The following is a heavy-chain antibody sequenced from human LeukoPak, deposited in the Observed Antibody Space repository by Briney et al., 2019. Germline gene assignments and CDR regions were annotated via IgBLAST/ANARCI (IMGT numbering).Heavy chain of an antibody. Sequence: SETLSLTCTVSGGSISNNNYYWSWIRQPPGKGLEWIGSIYYSGSTYYNPSLKSRVTISVDTSKNQFSLKLSSVTAADTAVYYCARAPGVRGDIYFDYWGQGTLVTVSS. CDR2: IYYSGST. D-gene: IGHD3-10*01. CDR3: ARAPGVRGDIYFDY. CDR1: GGSISNNNYY. V-gene: IGHV4-39*01. J-gene: IGHJ4*02.